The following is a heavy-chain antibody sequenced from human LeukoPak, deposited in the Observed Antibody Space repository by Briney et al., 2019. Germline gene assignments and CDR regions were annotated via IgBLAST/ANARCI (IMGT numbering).Heavy chain of an antibody. Sequence: SETLSLTCTVSGDSISSYYWSWIRQPPGKGLEWIGYIYYSGSTNYNPSLKSRATISVDTSKNQFSLKLSSVTAADTAMYYCARMSLSYCSSTSCSNLIDYWGQGTLVTVSS. V-gene: IGHV4-59*01. CDR2: IYYSGST. CDR1: GDSISSYY. J-gene: IGHJ4*02. D-gene: IGHD2-2*01. CDR3: ARMSLSYCSSTSCSNLIDY.